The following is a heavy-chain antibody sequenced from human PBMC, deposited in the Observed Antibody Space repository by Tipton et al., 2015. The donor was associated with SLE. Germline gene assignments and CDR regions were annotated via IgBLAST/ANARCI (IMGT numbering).Heavy chain of an antibody. CDR2: ISSSTSYI. D-gene: IGHD1-26*01. J-gene: IGHJ6*03. CDR3: ARGVGYYYYMDV. Sequence: SLRLSCAASGFPFSSYSMNWVRQAPGKGLEWVSSISSSTSYIYYADSVKGRFTISRDNAKNSLYLQMNSLRAEDTAVYYCARGVGYYYYMDVWGKGTTVTVSS. V-gene: IGHV3-21*04. CDR1: GFPFSSYS.